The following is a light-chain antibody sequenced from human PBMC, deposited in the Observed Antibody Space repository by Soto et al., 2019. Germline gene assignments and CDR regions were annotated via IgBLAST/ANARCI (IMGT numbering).Light chain of an antibody. CDR3: SSYTSSRIVV. CDR1: SSDVGGYNY. J-gene: IGLJ2*01. CDR2: EVS. V-gene: IGLV2-14*01. Sequence: QSALTQPASVSGSPGQSITISCTGASSDVGGYNYVSWYQQHPGKVPKLMIYEVSNRPSGVSNRFSGSKSGNTASLTISGLQAEDEADYYCSSYTSSRIVVFGGGTQLTVL.